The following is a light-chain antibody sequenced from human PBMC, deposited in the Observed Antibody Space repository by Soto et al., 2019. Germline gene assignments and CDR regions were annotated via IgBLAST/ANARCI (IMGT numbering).Light chain of an antibody. CDR1: QSISSY. Sequence: DIQMTQSPSSLSASVGARVTITCRASQSISSYLNWYQQKPGKAPKLLIYAASSLQSGVPSRFSGSGSGTDFTLTISSLQPEDFATYYCQQSYSTFPCGPGTKVDI. V-gene: IGKV1-39*01. CDR3: QQSYSTFP. CDR2: AAS. J-gene: IGKJ3*01.